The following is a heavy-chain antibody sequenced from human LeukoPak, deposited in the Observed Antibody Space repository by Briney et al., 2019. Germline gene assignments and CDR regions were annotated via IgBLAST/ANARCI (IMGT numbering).Heavy chain of an antibody. Sequence: PSETLSLTCTVSGGSISSSSYYWGWIRQPPGKGLEWIGSMYYSGSTYYNPSLKSRVTISVDTSKNQFSLKLSSVTAADTAVYYCARDKEVVTDYWGQGTLVTVSS. CDR3: ARDKEVVTDY. V-gene: IGHV4-39*07. CDR2: MYYSGST. D-gene: IGHD4-23*01. CDR1: GGSISSSSYY. J-gene: IGHJ4*02.